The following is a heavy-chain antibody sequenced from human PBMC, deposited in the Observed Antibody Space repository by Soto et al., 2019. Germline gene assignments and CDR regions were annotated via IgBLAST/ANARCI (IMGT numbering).Heavy chain of an antibody. CDR3: ARGSPDGYYASGIYGTYAFDL. V-gene: IGHV1-69*01. D-gene: IGHD3-10*01. Sequence: QVPLVQSGAEVKKPGSSVKVSCKTSGGTLNSYGINWVRQAPGQGLEYLGGIIPILKTTNYAQKSQGRVNITADESTSTVYMEMRSLTSEDTAVYYCARGSPDGYYASGIYGTYAFDLWGQGTMVTVSS. CDR1: GGTLNSYG. J-gene: IGHJ3*01. CDR2: IIPILKTT.